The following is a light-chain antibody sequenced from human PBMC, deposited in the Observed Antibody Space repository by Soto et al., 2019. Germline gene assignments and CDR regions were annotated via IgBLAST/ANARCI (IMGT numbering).Light chain of an antibody. CDR3: QQYSSTPHT. J-gene: IGKJ2*01. CDR2: GTG. Sequence: EIVLTQSPGTLSLSPGQRATLSCRASQSISRSYLAWYQHKRGQAPRLLMFGTGSRATGIPDRFSGTGSGTDFTLIINRLEPEEFEVYYCQQYSSTPHTFGQGTKLEIK. V-gene: IGKV3-20*01. CDR1: QSISRSY.